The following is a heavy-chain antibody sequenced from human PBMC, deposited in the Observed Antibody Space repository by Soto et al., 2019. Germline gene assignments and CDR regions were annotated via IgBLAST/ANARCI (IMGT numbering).Heavy chain of an antibody. CDR3: ARELIAAAGTDAFDI. V-gene: IGHV1-2*02. J-gene: IGHJ3*02. D-gene: IGHD6-13*01. Sequence: ASVKVSCKASGDTFTGYYMHWVRQAPGQGLEWMGWINPNSGGTNYAQKFQGRVTMTRDTSISTAYMELSRLRSDDTAVYYCARELIAAAGTDAFDIWGQGTMVTVSS. CDR2: INPNSGGT. CDR1: GDTFTGYY.